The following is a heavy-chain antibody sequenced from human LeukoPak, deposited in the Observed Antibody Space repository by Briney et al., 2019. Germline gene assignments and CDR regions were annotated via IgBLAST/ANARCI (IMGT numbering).Heavy chain of an antibody. CDR2: INPNSCGT. CDR1: GYTFTGYY. CDR3: ARGYQLWLQVEGDYFDY. V-gene: IGHV1-2*02. Sequence: ASVKVSCKASGYTFTGYYMHWVRQAPGQGLECMGWINPNSCGTNYAQKFQGRVTLTRDTSISTAYMELSRLRSDDTAVYYCARGYQLWLQVEGDYFDYWGKGTLVPVSS. J-gene: IGHJ4*02. D-gene: IGHD5-18*01.